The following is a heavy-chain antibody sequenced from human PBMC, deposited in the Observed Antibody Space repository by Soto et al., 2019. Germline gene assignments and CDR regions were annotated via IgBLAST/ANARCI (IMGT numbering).Heavy chain of an antibody. Sequence: QVQLEQSGDEVKKPGASVKVSCKASGYIFVNYCIAWVRQAPGQGLEWLGWISPYNGNTYYATKVQGRLTLTTDTSTSTAFMDLRSLTSAETAVYYCAMVDLYVTPTPQDVWGQGTTVSVSS. D-gene: IGHD3-16*01. CDR2: ISPYNGNT. J-gene: IGHJ6*02. CDR1: GYIFVNYC. V-gene: IGHV1-18*01. CDR3: AMVDLYVTPTPQDV.